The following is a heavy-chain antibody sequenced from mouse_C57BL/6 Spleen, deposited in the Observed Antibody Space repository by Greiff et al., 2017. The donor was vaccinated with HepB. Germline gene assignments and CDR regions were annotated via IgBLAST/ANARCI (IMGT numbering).Heavy chain of an antibody. D-gene: IGHD1-1*01. Sequence: VQLKESVAELVRPGASVKLSCTASGFNIKNTYMHWVKQRPEQGLEWIGRIDPANGNTKYAPKFQGKATITADTSSNTAYLQLSSLTSEDTAIYYCAVYYYGSSYSWFAYWGQGTLVTVSA. CDR2: IDPANGNT. J-gene: IGHJ3*01. CDR1: GFNIKNTY. CDR3: AVYYYGSSYSWFAY. V-gene: IGHV14-3*01.